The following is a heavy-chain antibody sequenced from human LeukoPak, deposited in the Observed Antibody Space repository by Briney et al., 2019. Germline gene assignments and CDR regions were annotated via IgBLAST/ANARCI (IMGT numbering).Heavy chain of an antibody. CDR2: IYYGGST. CDR1: GGSISSYY. J-gene: IGHJ4*02. D-gene: IGHD5-18*01. V-gene: IGHV4-59*08. CDR3: AGKRDSYGLPHFEY. Sequence: SETLSLTCTVSGGSISSYYWSWIRQPPGKGLEWIGYIYYGGSTNYNPSLKSRVTISVDTSKNQFSLKLSSVTAADTAVYYCAGKRDSYGLPHFEYWGQGTLVTVSS.